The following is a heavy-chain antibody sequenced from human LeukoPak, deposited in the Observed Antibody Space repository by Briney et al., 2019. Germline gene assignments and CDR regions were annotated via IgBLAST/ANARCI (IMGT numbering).Heavy chain of an antibody. CDR3: ARVQGHPPNGLDI. J-gene: IGHJ3*02. Sequence: PGGSLRLSCAASGFTFSSYWMHWVRQAPGKGLVWVLRINSDGSSTSYADSVKGRFTISRDNAKNTLYLQMNSLRAEDTAVYYCARVQGHPPNGLDIWGQGTMVTVSS. V-gene: IGHV3-74*01. D-gene: IGHD2-8*01. CDR1: GFTFSSYW. CDR2: INSDGSST.